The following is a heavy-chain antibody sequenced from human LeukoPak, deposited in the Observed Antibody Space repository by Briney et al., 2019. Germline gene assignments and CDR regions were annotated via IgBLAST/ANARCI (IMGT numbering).Heavy chain of an antibody. CDR3: AREVPYTLEVDY. D-gene: IGHD5-18*01. CDR2: IYTRGST. V-gene: IGHV4-61*02. J-gene: IGHJ4*02. Sequence: SQTLSLTCTVSGGSISSGSYYWSWIRQPAGKGLEWIGRIYTRGSTNYNPSLKSRVTISVDTSKNQFSLKLSSATAADTAVYYCAREVPYTLEVDYWGQGTLVTVSS. CDR1: GGSISSGSYY.